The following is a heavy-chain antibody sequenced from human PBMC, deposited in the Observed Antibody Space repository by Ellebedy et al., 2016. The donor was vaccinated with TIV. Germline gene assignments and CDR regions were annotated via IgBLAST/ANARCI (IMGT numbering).Heavy chain of an antibody. J-gene: IGHJ6*03. CDR1: GYFISDGYY. Sequence: SETLSLTCTVSGYFISDGYYWGWIRQPPGKGLEWIGSGYHSGSTFYNPSLKSRVSISVDTTKNQFSLRLASVTAADTAVYYCARDGTVLVPAAGMDVWGKGTTVTVSS. CDR3: ARDGTVLVPAAGMDV. V-gene: IGHV4-38-2*02. D-gene: IGHD2-2*01. CDR2: GYHSGST.